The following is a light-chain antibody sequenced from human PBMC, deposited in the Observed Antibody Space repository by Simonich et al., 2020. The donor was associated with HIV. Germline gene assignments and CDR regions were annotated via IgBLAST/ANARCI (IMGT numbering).Light chain of an antibody. CDR3: QHFNNYSWT. V-gene: IGKV1-5*03. CDR2: KAS. Sequence: DIQMTQSPSTLSASVGDRVTITCRASQSISSWLAWYQQKPGKAPKLLIYKASSLQSGVPSRFSGRGSGTEFTLTISSLQPDDFATYYCQHFNNYSWTFGQGTKVESK. CDR1: QSISSW. J-gene: IGKJ1*01.